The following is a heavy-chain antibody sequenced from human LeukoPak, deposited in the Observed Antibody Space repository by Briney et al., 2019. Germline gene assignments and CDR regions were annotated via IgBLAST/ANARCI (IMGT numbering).Heavy chain of an antibody. J-gene: IGHJ5*02. CDR2: INPNSGGT. CDR3: ARAGGNYSSTSCSRGRWFDP. V-gene: IGHV1-2*02. D-gene: IGHD2-2*01. Sequence: ASVKVSCKASGYTFTGYYMHWVRQAPGQGLEWMGWINPNSGGTNYAQKFQGRVTMTRDTSISTAYMELSRLRSDDTAVYYCARAGGNYSSTSCSRGRWFDPWGQGTLVTVSS. CDR1: GYTFTGYY.